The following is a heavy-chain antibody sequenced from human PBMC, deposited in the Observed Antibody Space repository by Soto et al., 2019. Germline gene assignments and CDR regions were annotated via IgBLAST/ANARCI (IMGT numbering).Heavy chain of an antibody. Sequence: GGSLILSCAASGFTFIRYGMHWGRQAPGKGLEWVAVISYDGSNKYYADSVKGRFTISRDNSKNTLYLQMNSLRAEDTAVYYCARVHKAYSGGWFPWQAFDYWGQGTLVTFSS. J-gene: IGHJ4*02. CDR3: ARVHKAYSGGWFPWQAFDY. D-gene: IGHD6-19*01. V-gene: IGHV3-30*03. CDR1: GFTFIRYG. CDR2: ISYDGSNK.